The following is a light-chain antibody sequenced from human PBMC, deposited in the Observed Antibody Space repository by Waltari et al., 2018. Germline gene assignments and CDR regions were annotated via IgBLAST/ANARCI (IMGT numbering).Light chain of an antibody. CDR1: GSDIGSNN. CDR2: NDN. CDR3: AAWDDSLGANV. J-gene: IGLJ1*01. V-gene: IGLV1-44*01. Sequence: QSMLTQPPSASGTPGQRVTISCSGSGSDIGSNNVLWYQQFPGTAPKLLIYNDNPRPPGVPDRFYASKSGTSASLAISGLQSEDEADYHCAAWDDSLGANVFGTGTRVTVL.